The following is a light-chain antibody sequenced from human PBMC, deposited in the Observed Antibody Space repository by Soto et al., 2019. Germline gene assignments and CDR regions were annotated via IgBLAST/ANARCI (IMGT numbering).Light chain of an antibody. Sequence: SYELTQPPSVSVAPGQTARITCGGTNIEIKSVHWYQQKPGQAPVLVVYDDGDRTTGIPERFSGSKSGNTATPTTSRVEAGDEADYYCQVWDTTNPVIFGGGTKLTVL. CDR2: DDG. J-gene: IGLJ2*01. CDR1: NIEIKS. V-gene: IGLV3-21*02. CDR3: QVWDTTNPVI.